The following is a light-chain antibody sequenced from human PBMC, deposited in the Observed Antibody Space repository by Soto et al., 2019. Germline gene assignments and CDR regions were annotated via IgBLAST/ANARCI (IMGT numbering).Light chain of an antibody. J-gene: IGKJ5*01. V-gene: IGKV3-11*01. Sequence: EIVLTQSLATLSVSPGESPTLSCRASQSVRNYLAWYQQKPGQAPRLLIYDASNRATGIPARFSGSGSGTDFTLTISSLEPEDFAVYYCQQRSNWPSITFGQGTRLE. CDR3: QQRSNWPSIT. CDR2: DAS. CDR1: QSVRNY.